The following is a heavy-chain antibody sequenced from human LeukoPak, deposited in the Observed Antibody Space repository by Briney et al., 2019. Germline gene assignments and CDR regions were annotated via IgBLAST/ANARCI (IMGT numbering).Heavy chain of an antibody. D-gene: IGHD3-22*01. CDR2: IYNSGST. V-gene: IGHV4-59*08. CDR3: ARRSYTSGYYYFDY. CDR1: GGSISSNY. J-gene: IGHJ4*02. Sequence: KTSETLSLTCTVSGGSISSNYWSWIWQSPGKGLEWIGYIYNSGSTNYNPSLKSRVTISADTSKNQFSLKLSSVTAADTAVYYCARRSYTSGYYYFDYWGQGTLVTVSS.